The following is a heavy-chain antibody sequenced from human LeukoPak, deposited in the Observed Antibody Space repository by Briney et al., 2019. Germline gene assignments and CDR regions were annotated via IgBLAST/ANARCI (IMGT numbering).Heavy chain of an antibody. D-gene: IGHD5-12*01. CDR2: IYYSGST. J-gene: IGHJ4*02. Sequence: PSETLSLTCTVSGGSISSSSYYWGWIRQPPGKGLEWIGSIYYSGSTYYNPSLKSRVTISVDTSKNQFSLKLSSVTAADTTVYYCARVAGWGYSGYDYLDYWGQGTLVTVSS. V-gene: IGHV4-39*07. CDR1: GGSISSSSYY. CDR3: ARVAGWGYSGYDYLDY.